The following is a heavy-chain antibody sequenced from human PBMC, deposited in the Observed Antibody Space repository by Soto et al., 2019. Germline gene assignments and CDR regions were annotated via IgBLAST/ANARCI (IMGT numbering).Heavy chain of an antibody. V-gene: IGHV3-23*01. CDR2: ISAGRST. Sequence: GGSLRLSCAASGFTFSNYAMHWILQAPGKGPEWVSGISAGRSTYYADSVKGRFTISRDNSKSTLFLQMVSLRAEDTALYYCTKVRGDPVWGKGTTVTVSS. D-gene: IGHD4-17*01. J-gene: IGHJ6*04. CDR3: TKVRGDPV. CDR1: GFTFSNYA.